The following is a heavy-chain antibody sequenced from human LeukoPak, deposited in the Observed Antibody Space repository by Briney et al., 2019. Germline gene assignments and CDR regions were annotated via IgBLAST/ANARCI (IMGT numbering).Heavy chain of an antibody. CDR2: IDNDGNGI. CDR3: ATGGGWEPSSGVVTHIDV. D-gene: IGHD3-3*01. J-gene: IGHJ6*03. CDR1: GFMFSGYW. V-gene: IGHV3-74*01. Sequence: GGPLRLSCAASGFMFSGYWMHWVRQGPEKGLELVSRIDNDGNGIIYADSVKGRFTTSRDNAKNTLYLQMSSLRVEDTAVYYCATGGGWEPSSGVVTHIDVWDKGTTVTVSS.